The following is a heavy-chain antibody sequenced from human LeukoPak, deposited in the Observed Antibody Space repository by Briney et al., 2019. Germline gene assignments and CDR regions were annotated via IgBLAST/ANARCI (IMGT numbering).Heavy chain of an antibody. CDR2: IYYSGST. J-gene: IGHJ6*03. CDR1: GGSISSYY. D-gene: IGHD6-6*01. Sequence: SETLSLTCTVSGGSISSYYWSWIRQPPGKGLEWIGYIYYSGSTNYNPSLKSRVTISVDTSKNQFSLKLSSVTAADTAVYYCASHIAARPPPYYYYYYYMDVWGKGTTVTVSS. V-gene: IGHV4-59*01. CDR3: ASHIAARPPPYYYYYYYMDV.